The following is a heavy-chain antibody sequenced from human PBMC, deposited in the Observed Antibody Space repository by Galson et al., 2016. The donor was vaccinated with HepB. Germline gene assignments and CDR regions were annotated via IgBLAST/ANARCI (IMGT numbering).Heavy chain of an antibody. CDR2: IYRSGIT. V-gene: IGHV4-4*02. D-gene: IGHD2-2*01. CDR1: GGSISSNNW. J-gene: IGHJ4*02. Sequence: SETLSLTCAVSGGSISSNNWWSWVRQPPGKGLEWIGGIYRSGITNYYPSLESRGTMSLDKSKNQISLKVTSVTAADTAVYYCARHVGVPGTRGFDYWGQGTLVTVSS. CDR3: ARHVGVPGTRGFDY.